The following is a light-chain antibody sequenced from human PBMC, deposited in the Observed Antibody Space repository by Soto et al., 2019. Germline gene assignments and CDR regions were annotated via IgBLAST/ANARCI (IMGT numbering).Light chain of an antibody. J-gene: IGKJ5*01. V-gene: IGKV1-33*01. CDR2: DAS. Sequence: DIQMTQSPSSLSAPVGDRVTITCQASQDISNSLNRYQQKPGKAPKLLIYDASDLETGMPSRFSGKEFGTDFTFTITSLQTEDIATYYCQLYDNLPITFGQGTRLEIK. CDR3: QLYDNLPIT. CDR1: QDISNS.